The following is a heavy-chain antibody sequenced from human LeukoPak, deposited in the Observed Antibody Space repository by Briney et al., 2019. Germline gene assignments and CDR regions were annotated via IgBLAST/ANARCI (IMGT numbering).Heavy chain of an antibody. Sequence: SETLSLTCAVYGGSFSGYYWSWIRQPPGKGLEWIGEINHSGSTNYNPSLKSRVTISVDTSKNQFSLKLSSVTAADTAVYYCARGEGLLWFGELLYANWFDPWGQGTLVTVSS. J-gene: IGHJ5*02. D-gene: IGHD3-10*01. CDR3: ARGEGLLWFGELLYANWFDP. CDR1: GGSFSGYY. CDR2: INHSGST. V-gene: IGHV4-34*01.